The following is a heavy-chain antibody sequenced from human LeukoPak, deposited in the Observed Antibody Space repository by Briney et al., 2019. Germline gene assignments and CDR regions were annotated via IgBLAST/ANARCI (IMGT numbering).Heavy chain of an antibody. J-gene: IGHJ6*03. CDR1: AYTFTGYY. V-gene: IGHV1-2*02. CDR2: INPNSGGT. D-gene: IGHD6-13*01. Sequence: GASVKVSCKASAYTFTGYYMHWVLQAPGQGLEWMGWINPNSGGTNYAQKFQGRVTMTRNTSISTAYMELSSLRSEDTAVYYCARTPSSSWYADYYYYMDVWGKGTTVTVSS. CDR3: ARTPSSSWYADYYYYMDV.